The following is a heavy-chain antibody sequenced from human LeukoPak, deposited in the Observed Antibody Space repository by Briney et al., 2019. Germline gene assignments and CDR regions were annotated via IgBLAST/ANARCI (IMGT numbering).Heavy chain of an antibody. CDR3: ARDFRYFDWLLYQPHLDY. V-gene: IGHV3-11*01. D-gene: IGHD3-9*01. J-gene: IGHJ4*02. Sequence: GGSLRLSCAASGFTFSDYYMSWIRQAPGKGLEWVSYINSSGSTIYYADSVKGRFTISRDNAKNSLYLQMNSLRAEDTAVYYCARDFRYFDWLLYQPHLDYWGQGTLVTVSS. CDR1: GFTFSDYY. CDR2: INSSGSTI.